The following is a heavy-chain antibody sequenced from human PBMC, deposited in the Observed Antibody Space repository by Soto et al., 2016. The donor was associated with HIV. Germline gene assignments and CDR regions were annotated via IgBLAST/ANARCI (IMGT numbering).Heavy chain of an antibody. CDR3: ARVGYDWNDAGAFDI. J-gene: IGHJ3*02. D-gene: IGHD1-1*01. V-gene: IGHV1-2*02. CDR1: GYIFTGYY. CDR2: INPNSGGT. Sequence: QVQLLQSGAEVKKPGASVKVSCKASGYIFTGYYMHWVRQAPGQGPEWMGWINPNSGGTNYAQKFQGRVTMTRDTSISTAYMELSRLRSDDTAVYYCARVGYDWNDAGAFDIWGQGTMVTVSS.